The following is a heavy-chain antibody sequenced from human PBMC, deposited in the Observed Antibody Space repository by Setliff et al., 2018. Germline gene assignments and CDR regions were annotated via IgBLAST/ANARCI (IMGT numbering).Heavy chain of an antibody. CDR3: ARNPDFLQYSFDL. CDR1: GDSMSGAS. V-gene: IGHV4-4*08. CDR2: VFPNGAS. D-gene: IGHD5-12*01. J-gene: IGHJ2*01. Sequence: PSETLSLTCSVSGDSMSGASIWSWIRQPPGRGLEFMGYVFPNGASKYDPSFKSRLTISVDTSKNQFSLKLSSMTAADTALYYCARNPDFLQYSFDLWGRGTLVTVSS.